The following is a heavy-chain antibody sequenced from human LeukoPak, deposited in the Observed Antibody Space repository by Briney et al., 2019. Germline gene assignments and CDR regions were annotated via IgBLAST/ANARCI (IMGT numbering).Heavy chain of an antibody. CDR2: ISYDGSNK. V-gene: IGHV3-30*18. J-gene: IGHJ3*02. D-gene: IGHD4-17*01. CDR1: GFTFSSYG. Sequence: PGRSLRLSCAASGFTFSSYGMHWVRQAPGKGLEWVAVISYDGSNKYYADSVKGRFTISRDNSKNTLYLQMNSLRAEDTAVYYCAKAFYGDYVGVCDAFDIWGQGTMVTVSS. CDR3: AKAFYGDYVGVCDAFDI.